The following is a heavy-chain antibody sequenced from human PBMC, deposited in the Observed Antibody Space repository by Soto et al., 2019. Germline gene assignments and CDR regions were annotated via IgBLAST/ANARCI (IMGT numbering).Heavy chain of an antibody. CDR3: VLVGATNHFDY. D-gene: IGHD1-26*01. Sequence: GGSLRLSCAASGFTFSSYSMNWVRQAPGKGLEWVSSISSSSSYIYYADSVKGRFTISRDNAKNSLYLQMNSLRAEDTAVYYCVLVGATNHFDYWGQGTLVTVSS. V-gene: IGHV3-21*01. CDR2: ISSSSSYI. J-gene: IGHJ4*02. CDR1: GFTFSSYS.